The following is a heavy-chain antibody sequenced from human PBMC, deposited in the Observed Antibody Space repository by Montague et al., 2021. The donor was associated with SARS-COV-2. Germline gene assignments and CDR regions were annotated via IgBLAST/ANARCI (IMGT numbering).Heavy chain of an antibody. D-gene: IGHD2-15*01. CDR1: GGSISSYY. V-gene: IGHV4-59*01. Sequence: SETRSLTCTASGGSISSYYWSWIRQPPGKGLEWIGYIYYSGSTNXNPSLKSRVTISVDTSKNQFSLKLSSVTAADTAVYYCARALYCSGGSCYPNWFDPWGQGTLVTVSS. CDR3: ARALYCSGGSCYPNWFDP. J-gene: IGHJ5*02. CDR2: IYYSGST.